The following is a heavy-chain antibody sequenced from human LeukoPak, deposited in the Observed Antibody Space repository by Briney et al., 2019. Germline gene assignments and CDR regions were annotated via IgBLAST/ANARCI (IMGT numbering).Heavy chain of an antibody. Sequence: GGSLRLSCAASGFTFSSYEMNWVRQAPGKGLEWVANIKKDGSEKYYVDSVKGRFTISRDNAKNSLYLQMNSLRAEDTAVYYCAGGYFDFDYWGQGTLVTVSS. CDR1: GFTFSSYE. V-gene: IGHV3-7*01. D-gene: IGHD3-9*01. J-gene: IGHJ4*02. CDR2: IKKDGSEK. CDR3: AGGYFDFDY.